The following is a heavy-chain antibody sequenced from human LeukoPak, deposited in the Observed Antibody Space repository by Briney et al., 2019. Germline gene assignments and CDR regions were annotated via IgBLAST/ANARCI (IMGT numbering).Heavy chain of an antibody. CDR3: ATASLYFDN. Sequence: GGSLRLSCAASGLTFSDSYMSWIRQAPGKGLEWVSYISSSGNTIKYADSVKGRFTISRDNARNSLYLQMNSLRAEDTAVYYCATASLYFDNWGQGTLVTVSS. CDR1: GLTFSDSY. CDR2: ISSSGNTI. V-gene: IGHV3-11*04. J-gene: IGHJ4*02.